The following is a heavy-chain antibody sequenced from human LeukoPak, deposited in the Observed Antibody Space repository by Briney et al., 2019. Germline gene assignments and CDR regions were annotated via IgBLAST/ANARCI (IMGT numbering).Heavy chain of an antibody. V-gene: IGHV4-59*01. D-gene: IGHD5-12*01. CDR2: IYYSGST. J-gene: IGHJ4*02. Sequence: SETLSLTCTVSGGSISSYYWSWIRQPPGKGLEWIGYIYYSGSTNYNPSLKSRVTISVDTSKNQFSLKLSSVTAADTAVYHCARGRVSYDSQGLTYYFDYWGQGTLVTVSS. CDR3: ARGRVSYDSQGLTYYFDY. CDR1: GGSISSYY.